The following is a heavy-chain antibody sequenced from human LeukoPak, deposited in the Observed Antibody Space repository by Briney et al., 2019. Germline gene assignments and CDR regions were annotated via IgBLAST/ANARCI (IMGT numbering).Heavy chain of an antibody. Sequence: SVKVSCKASGGTFSSYAISWVRQAPGQGLEWMGGIIPIFGTANYAQKFQGRVTITTDESTSTAYMELSSLRSEDTAVYYCARDLGDFWSGYYIGYWGQGTLVSVSS. V-gene: IGHV1-69*05. CDR2: IIPIFGTA. J-gene: IGHJ4*02. CDR1: GGTFSSYA. CDR3: ARDLGDFWSGYYIGY. D-gene: IGHD3-3*01.